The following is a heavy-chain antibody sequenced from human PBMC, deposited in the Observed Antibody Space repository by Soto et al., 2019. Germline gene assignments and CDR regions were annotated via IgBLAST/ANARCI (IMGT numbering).Heavy chain of an antibody. CDR3: ASPRGLDDAFDF. D-gene: IGHD3-10*01. Sequence: PGGSLRLSCAVSGFTFSSQTMNWVRQAPGKGLEWVSSVSSSGSYKYYADSVKGRFTISRDNAKNSLYLQMNSLRAEDTAVYFCASPRGLDDAFDFWGQGTRVT. J-gene: IGHJ3*01. CDR2: VSSSGSYK. V-gene: IGHV3-21*01. CDR1: GFTFSSQT.